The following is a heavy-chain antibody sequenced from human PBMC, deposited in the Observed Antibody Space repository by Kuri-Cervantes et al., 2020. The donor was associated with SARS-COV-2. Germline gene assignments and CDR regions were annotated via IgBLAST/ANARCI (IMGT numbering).Heavy chain of an antibody. J-gene: IGHJ6*02. D-gene: IGHD1-26*01. CDR1: GFTFTSSA. V-gene: IGHV1-58*01. CDR3: AASLLYRIYYYYGMDV. Sequence: SVKVSCKASGFTFTSSAVQWVRQARGQRLELMGWSVVGSGNTNYAQKFQERVTITRDMSTSTAYMELSSLRSEDTAVYYCAASLLYRIYYYYGMDVWGQGTTVTDSS. CDR2: SVVGSGNT.